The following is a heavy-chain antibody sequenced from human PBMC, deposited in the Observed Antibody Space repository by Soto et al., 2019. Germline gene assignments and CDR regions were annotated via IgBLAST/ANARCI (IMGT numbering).Heavy chain of an antibody. Sequence: ASVKVSCKASGGTFSSYAISWVRQAPGQGLEWMGGIIPIFGTANYAQKFQGRVTITADESTSTAYMELSSLRSEDTAVYYCAGSPRTYCGGDCLYAYFDYWGQGTLVTVSS. V-gene: IGHV1-69*13. D-gene: IGHD2-21*02. CDR1: GGTFSSYA. CDR3: AGSPRTYCGGDCLYAYFDY. J-gene: IGHJ4*02. CDR2: IIPIFGTA.